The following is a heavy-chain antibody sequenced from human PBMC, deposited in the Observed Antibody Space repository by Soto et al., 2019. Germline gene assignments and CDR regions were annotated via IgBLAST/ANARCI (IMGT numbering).Heavy chain of an antibody. D-gene: IGHD2-15*01. CDR3: AMDLAKDGAFDI. V-gene: IGHV3-NL1*01. CDR1: GFTFSSYG. J-gene: IGHJ3*02. CDR2: IYSGGST. Sequence: PGVSLRLSCAASGFTFSSYGMHWVRQAPGKGLEWVSVIYSGGSTYYADSVKGRFTISRHNSKNTLYLQMNSLRAEDTAVYYCAMDLAKDGAFDIWGQGTMVTVSS.